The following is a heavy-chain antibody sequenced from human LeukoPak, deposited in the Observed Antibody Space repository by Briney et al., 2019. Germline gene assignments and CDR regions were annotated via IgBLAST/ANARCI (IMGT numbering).Heavy chain of an antibody. Sequence: PSETLSLTCAVYGGSFSGYYWSWIRQPPGKGLEWIGEINDSGSTNYNPSLKSRVTISVDTSKNQFSLKLSSVTAADTAVYYCARGGWVTGEYWGQGTLVTVSS. J-gene: IGHJ4*02. CDR3: ARGGWVTGEY. V-gene: IGHV4-34*01. CDR2: INDSGST. CDR1: GGSFSGYY. D-gene: IGHD7-27*01.